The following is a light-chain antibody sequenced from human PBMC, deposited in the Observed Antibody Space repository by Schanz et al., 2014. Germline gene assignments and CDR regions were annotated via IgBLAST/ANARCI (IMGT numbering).Light chain of an antibody. CDR3: SSYTRSNALVV. CDR1: SSDVGGYNY. J-gene: IGLJ2*01. Sequence: QSALTQPASVSGSPGQSITISCTGTSSDVGGYNYVSWYQQYPGKAPKLMLYPVSNRPSGVSNRFSGSKSGNTASLNISGVQAEDEADYFCSSYTRSNALVVFGGGTKLTVL. V-gene: IGLV2-14*03. CDR2: PVS.